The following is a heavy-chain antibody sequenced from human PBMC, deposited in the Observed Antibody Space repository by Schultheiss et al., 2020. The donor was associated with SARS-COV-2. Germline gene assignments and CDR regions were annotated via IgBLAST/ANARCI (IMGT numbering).Heavy chain of an antibody. CDR1: GFSLSTSGVG. J-gene: IGHJ4*02. D-gene: IGHD5-18*01. Sequence: SGPTLVKPTQTLTLTCTFSGFSLSTSGVGVGWIRQPPGKALEWLALIYWNDDKRYSPSLKSRLTITKDTSKNQVVLTMTNMDPVDTATYYYAQKGYSYSFDYWGQGTLVTVSS. CDR3: AQKGYSYSFDY. CDR2: IYWNDDK. V-gene: IGHV2-5*01.